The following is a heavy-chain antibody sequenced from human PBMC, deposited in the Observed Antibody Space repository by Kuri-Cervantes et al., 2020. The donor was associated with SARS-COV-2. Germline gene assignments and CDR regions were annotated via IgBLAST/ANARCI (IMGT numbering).Heavy chain of an antibody. CDR1: GYSISSGGYS. V-gene: IGHV4-30-2*01. D-gene: IGHD3-3*01. CDR2: IYQAGST. J-gene: IGHJ1*01. Sequence: LRLSCAVSGYSISSGGYSWSWIRQPPGKGLEWIGSIYQAGSTFYNPSLKSRVSISLDRSKNQYSLNLSSVAAADTAVYYCVAAILGVDTGYFQHWGQGTLVTVSS. CDR3: VAAILGVDTGYFQH.